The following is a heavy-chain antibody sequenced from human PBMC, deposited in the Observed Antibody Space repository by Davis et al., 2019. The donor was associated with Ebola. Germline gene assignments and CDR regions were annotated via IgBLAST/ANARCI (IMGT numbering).Heavy chain of an antibody. V-gene: IGHV3-21*01. J-gene: IGHJ5*02. CDR3: AREFFWFDP. CDR2: ISSSSSYI. Sequence: GESLKISCAASGFTFSSYSMNWVRQAPGKGLEWASSISSSSSYIYYADSVKGRFTISRDNAKNSLYLQMNSLRAEDTAVYYCAREFFWFDPWGQGTLVTVSS. D-gene: IGHD3-3*01. CDR1: GFTFSSYS.